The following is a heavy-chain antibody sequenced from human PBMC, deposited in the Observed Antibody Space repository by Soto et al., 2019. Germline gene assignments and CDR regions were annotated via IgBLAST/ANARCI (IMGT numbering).Heavy chain of an antibody. J-gene: IGHJ4*02. D-gene: IGHD2-21*02. CDR2: IIPIFGTT. CDR1: GGTFSNYP. CDR3: ARGLYCGGGCYSHFDY. Sequence: VQLVQSGAEVKKPGSSGKVSCKPSGGTFSNYPFIWVRQAPGQGLDWMGGIIPIFGTTDYGQRFQGRVTITADESTNTAYMELSSLRSDDTAVYYCARGLYCGGGCYSHFDYWGQGTLVTVSS. V-gene: IGHV1-69*01.